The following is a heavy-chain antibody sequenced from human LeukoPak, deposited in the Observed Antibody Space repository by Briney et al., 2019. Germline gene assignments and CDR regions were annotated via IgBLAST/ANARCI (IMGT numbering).Heavy chain of an antibody. Sequence: GGSLRLSCEASGFTFSGNGMSWVRQAPGKGLEWVASINPDGSQKLYVDSVKGRFTISRDNTKGSLYLQMNSLGAEDTAMYYCAKLLGTATTYDSWGQGTRVTVSS. D-gene: IGHD5-24*01. CDR2: INPDGSQK. J-gene: IGHJ4*02. CDR1: GFTFSGNG. CDR3: AKLLGTATTYDS. V-gene: IGHV3-7*01.